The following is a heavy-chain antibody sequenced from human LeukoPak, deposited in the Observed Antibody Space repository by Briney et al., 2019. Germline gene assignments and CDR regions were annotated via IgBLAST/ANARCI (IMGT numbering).Heavy chain of an antibody. Sequence: SETLSLTCAVCGGSFSGYYWSWIRQPPGKGLELIGEINHSGSTNYNPSLKSRVTISVVTSKSQFSLKLRSVTAADTAVYYCARARTRITMIVVVIHGFDLWGRGTLVTVSS. CDR1: GGSFSGYY. CDR2: INHSGST. V-gene: IGHV4-34*01. D-gene: IGHD3-22*01. J-gene: IGHJ2*01. CDR3: ARARTRITMIVVVIHGFDL.